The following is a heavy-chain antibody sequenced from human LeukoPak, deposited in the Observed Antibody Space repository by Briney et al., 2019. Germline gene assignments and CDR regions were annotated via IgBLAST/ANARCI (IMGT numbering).Heavy chain of an antibody. CDR2: INPNSGAT. D-gene: IGHD3-10*01. Sequence: GASVKVSCKASGYTFTGYYIHWVRQAPGQGLEWMGWINPNSGATNYAQNFQGRVTMTRDASISTAYMELSSLRSDDTAVYYCASDITMVRGKGNYRGQGTLVTVSS. J-gene: IGHJ4*02. V-gene: IGHV1-2*02. CDR1: GYTFTGYY. CDR3: ASDITMVRGKGNY.